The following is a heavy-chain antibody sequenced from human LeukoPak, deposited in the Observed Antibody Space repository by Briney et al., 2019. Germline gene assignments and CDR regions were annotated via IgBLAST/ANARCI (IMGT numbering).Heavy chain of an antibody. V-gene: IGHV3-53*01. CDR1: EFTVSSNC. Sequence: PGGSLRLSCAASEFTVSSNCMSWVRQAPGKGLEWVSVIYSGGSTYYADSVKGRFTISRDNSKNTLYLQMNSLRAEDTAVYYCARDSSSGWYHDYWGQGTLVTVSS. D-gene: IGHD6-19*01. CDR2: IYSGGST. CDR3: ARDSSSGWYHDY. J-gene: IGHJ4*02.